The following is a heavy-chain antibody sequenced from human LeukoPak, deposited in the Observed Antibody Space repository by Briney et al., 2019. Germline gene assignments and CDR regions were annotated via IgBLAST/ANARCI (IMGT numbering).Heavy chain of an antibody. Sequence: GGSLRLSCAASGFTFSSYSMNWVRQAPGKGLEWVSSISSSSSYIYYADSVKGRFTISRDNAKNSLYLQMNSLRAEDTAVYYCARDPGSSWYNGAYYYYGMDVWGQGTTVTVSS. CDR2: ISSSSSYI. CDR1: GFTFSSYS. V-gene: IGHV3-21*01. J-gene: IGHJ6*02. CDR3: ARDPGSSWYNGAYYYYGMDV. D-gene: IGHD6-13*01.